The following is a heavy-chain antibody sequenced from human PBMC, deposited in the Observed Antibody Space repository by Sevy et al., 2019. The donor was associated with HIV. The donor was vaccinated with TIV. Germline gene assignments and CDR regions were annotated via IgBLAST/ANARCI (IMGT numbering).Heavy chain of an antibody. CDR3: ARDHHYDYIWGSYRYALDY. CDR2: ISSSSSYT. D-gene: IGHD3-16*02. Sequence: GESLKISCAASGFTFSDYYMSWIRQAPGKGLEWVSYISSSSSYTNYADSVKGRFTISRDNAKNSLYLQMNSLRAEDTAVYYCARDHHYDYIWGSYRYALDYWGQGTLVTVSS. J-gene: IGHJ4*02. V-gene: IGHV3-11*06. CDR1: GFTFSDYY.